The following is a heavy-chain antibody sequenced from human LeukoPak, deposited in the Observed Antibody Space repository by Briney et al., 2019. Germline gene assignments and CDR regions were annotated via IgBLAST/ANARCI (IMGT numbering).Heavy chain of an antibody. J-gene: IGHJ4*02. CDR3: ARGWFYDY. CDR2: ISSSGSTM. CDR1: EFTFRSYE. Sequence: GGSLRLSCVASEFTFRSYEMNWVRQAPGKGLEWVSYISSSGSTMYYADSVKGRFTISRDNAKNSLYLQMNSLRAEDTAVYYCARGWFYDYWGQGTLVTVSS. V-gene: IGHV3-48*03. D-gene: IGHD3-10*01.